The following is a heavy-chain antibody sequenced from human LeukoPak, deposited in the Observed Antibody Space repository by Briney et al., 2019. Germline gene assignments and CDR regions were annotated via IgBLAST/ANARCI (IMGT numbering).Heavy chain of an antibody. D-gene: IGHD2-2*01. CDR2: IYYSGST. CDR1: GGSISSGGYY. CDR3: ARDTRGESDY. Sequence: PSETLSLTCTVSGGSISSGGYYWSWIRQHPGKGLEWIGYIYYSGSTYYNPSLKSRVTISVDTSKNQFSLKLSSVTAEDTAMYYCARDTRGESDYGGHGTLVTVSS. V-gene: IGHV4-31*03. J-gene: IGHJ4*01.